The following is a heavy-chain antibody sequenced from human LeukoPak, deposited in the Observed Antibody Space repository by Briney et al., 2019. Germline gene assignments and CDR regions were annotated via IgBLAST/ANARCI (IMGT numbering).Heavy chain of an antibody. CDR3: AKDRRYYGSGSYMDY. D-gene: IGHD3-10*01. Sequence: GGSPRLSCAASGFTFSSYGMHWVRQAPGKGLEWVAVISYDGSNKYYADSVKGRFTISRDNSKNTLYLQMNSLRAEDTAVYYCAKDRRYYGSGSYMDYWGQGTLVTVSS. CDR1: GFTFSSYG. CDR2: ISYDGSNK. J-gene: IGHJ4*02. V-gene: IGHV3-30*18.